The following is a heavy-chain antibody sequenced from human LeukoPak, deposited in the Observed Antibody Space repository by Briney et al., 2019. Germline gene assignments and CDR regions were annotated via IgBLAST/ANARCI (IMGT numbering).Heavy chain of an antibody. D-gene: IGHD2-15*01. Sequence: SETLSLTCTVSGGSISSYYWSWIRQPPGKGLEWIGYIYYSGGTNYNPSLKSRVTISVDTSKNQFSLKLSSVTAADTAVYYCARDLGLIGYCSGGSCYPAAFDIWGQGTMVTVSS. CDR3: ARDLGLIGYCSGGSCYPAAFDI. J-gene: IGHJ3*02. V-gene: IGHV4-59*01. CDR1: GGSISSYY. CDR2: IYYSGGT.